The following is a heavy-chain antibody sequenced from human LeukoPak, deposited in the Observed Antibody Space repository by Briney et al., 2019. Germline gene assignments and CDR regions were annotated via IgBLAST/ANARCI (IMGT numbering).Heavy chain of an antibody. D-gene: IGHD2-2*01. CDR3: ARDLPYCSSTSCYFDY. Sequence: SETLSLTCAVSGGSISGSSSYWGWIRQPPGKGVEWLGSIYFTGTVHYNPSLRSRLTISVDTSKNQFSLNLSSVTAADTAVYYCARDLPYCSSTSCYFDYWGQGTLVTVSS. J-gene: IGHJ4*02. CDR2: IYFTGTV. CDR1: GGSISGSSSY. V-gene: IGHV4-39*07.